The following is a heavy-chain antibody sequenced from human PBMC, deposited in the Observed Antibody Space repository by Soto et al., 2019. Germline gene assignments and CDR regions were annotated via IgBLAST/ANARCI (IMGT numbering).Heavy chain of an antibody. CDR2: ISYDGSNK. CDR3: ARERSSPMVAAHFDY. V-gene: IGHV3-30-3*01. Sequence: GGSLRLSCAASGFTFSSYAMHWVRQAPGKGLEWVAVISYDGSNKYYADSVKGRFTISRDNSKNTLYLQMNSLRAEDTAVYYCARERSSPMVAAHFDYWGQGTLVTVSS. J-gene: IGHJ4*02. CDR1: GFTFSSYA. D-gene: IGHD2-15*01.